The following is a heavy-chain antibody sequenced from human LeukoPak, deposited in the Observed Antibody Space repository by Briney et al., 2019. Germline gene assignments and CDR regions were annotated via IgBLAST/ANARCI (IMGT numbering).Heavy chain of an antibody. Sequence: PSETLSLTCAVYGGSFSGYYWSWIRQPPGKGLEWIGEINHSGSTNYNPSLKSRVTISVDTSKNQFSLKLSSVTAADTAVYYCARVPIYYVWGSYRSKSPLFDYWGQGTLVTVSS. CDR3: ARVPIYYVWGSYRSKSPLFDY. V-gene: IGHV4-34*01. CDR2: INHSGST. D-gene: IGHD3-16*02. CDR1: GGSFSGYY. J-gene: IGHJ4*02.